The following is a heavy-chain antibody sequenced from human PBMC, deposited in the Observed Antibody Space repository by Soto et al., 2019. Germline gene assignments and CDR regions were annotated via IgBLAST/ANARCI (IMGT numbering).Heavy chain of an antibody. D-gene: IGHD6-25*01. J-gene: IGHJ4*02. Sequence: LSLTCTVSGGSISSYYWSWIRQPPGKGLEWIGYIYYSGSTNYNPSLKSRVTISVDTSKNQFSLKLSSVTAADTAVYYCARTIGGYGSPHFDYWGQGTLVTVSS. CDR2: IYYSGST. CDR1: GGSISSYY. CDR3: ARTIGGYGSPHFDY. V-gene: IGHV4-59*01.